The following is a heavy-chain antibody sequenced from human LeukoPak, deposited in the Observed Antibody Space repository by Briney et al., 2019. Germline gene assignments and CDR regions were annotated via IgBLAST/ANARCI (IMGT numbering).Heavy chain of an antibody. D-gene: IGHD1-26*01. Sequence: ASVKVSCKAVGYSFSRYYMHWLRQGRAQGLEWMGIINPSGGSTSYAQRFQGRVTMTRDTSTRTVYMELSSLRSEDTAVYYCARGTSRGKIDYWGQGTLVTVSS. CDR3: ARGTSRGKIDY. CDR1: GYSFSRYY. J-gene: IGHJ4*02. CDR2: INPSGGST. V-gene: IGHV1-46*01.